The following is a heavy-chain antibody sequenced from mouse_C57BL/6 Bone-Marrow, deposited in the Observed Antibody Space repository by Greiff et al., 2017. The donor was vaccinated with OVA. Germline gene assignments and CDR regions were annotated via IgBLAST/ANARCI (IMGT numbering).Heavy chain of an antibody. CDR2: IYPGSGST. Sequence: QVQLQQPGAELVKPGASVKMSCKASGYTFTSYWITWVKQRPGQGLEWIGDIYPGSGSTNYNEKFKSKATLTVDKPSSTAYMQLSSLTSEDSAVYYCARGRGCGYYVVDYWGQGTSVTVSS. J-gene: IGHJ4*01. V-gene: IGHV1-55*01. D-gene: IGHD2-3*01. CDR1: GYTFTSYW. CDR3: ARGRGCGYYVVDY.